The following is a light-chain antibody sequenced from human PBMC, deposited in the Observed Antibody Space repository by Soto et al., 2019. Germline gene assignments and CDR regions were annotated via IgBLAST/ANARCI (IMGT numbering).Light chain of an antibody. CDR1: QGISSY. Sequence: DIQLTQSPSFLSASVGNRGTITCRASQGISSYLAWYQQKPGKAPELLIYAASTLQSGVPSRFSGSGSGTDFTLTISCLQSEDFATYYCQQYYSFPITFGQGTRLEIK. CDR2: AAS. V-gene: IGKV1-9*01. J-gene: IGKJ5*01. CDR3: QQYYSFPIT.